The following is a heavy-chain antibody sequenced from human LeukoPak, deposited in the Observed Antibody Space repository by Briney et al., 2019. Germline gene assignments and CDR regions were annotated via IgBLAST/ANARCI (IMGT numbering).Heavy chain of an antibody. J-gene: IGHJ4*02. CDR1: GFTFSSYA. D-gene: IGHD3-16*02. Sequence: GGSLRLSCAASGFTFSSYAMHWVRQAPGKGLEYVSAISSNGGSTYYANSVKGRFTISRDNSKNTLYLQMGSLRGEDMAVYYCARGFKFGDYVWGSYRYTVATYFDYWGQGTLVTVSS. CDR3: ARGFKFGDYVWGSYRYTVATYFDY. CDR2: ISSNGGST. V-gene: IGHV3-64*01.